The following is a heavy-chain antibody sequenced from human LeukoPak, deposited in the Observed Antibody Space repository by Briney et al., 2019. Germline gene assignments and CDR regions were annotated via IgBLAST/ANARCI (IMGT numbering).Heavy chain of an antibody. CDR1: GFTVSSNF. D-gene: IGHD3-22*01. CDR2: IYSGGST. J-gene: IGHJ4*02. Sequence: QPGGSLRLSCAASGFTVSSNFMCWVRQAPGKGLEWVSLIYSGGSTYYADSVKGRFTISRDDSKSTLYLQMNSLRAEDTAVYYCARGRSSGYFDFWGQGTLVTVSS. CDR3: ARGRSSGYFDF. V-gene: IGHV3-53*01.